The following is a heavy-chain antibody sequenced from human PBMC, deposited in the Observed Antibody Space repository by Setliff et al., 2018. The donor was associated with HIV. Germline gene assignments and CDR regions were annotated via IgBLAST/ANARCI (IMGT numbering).Heavy chain of an antibody. D-gene: IGHD3-10*02. CDR3: AKCSGRFGVVTWFDS. Sequence: SETLSLTCAVYGGSFSDDYWSWIRQPPGRGMEWIGELDNSGRSNYNPSLKSRVLMAIDASKSQISLNLTSISAADTAVYYCAKCSGRFGVVTWFDSWGHGMQVTV. CDR2: LDNSGRS. V-gene: IGHV4-34*01. CDR1: GGSFSDDY. J-gene: IGHJ5*01.